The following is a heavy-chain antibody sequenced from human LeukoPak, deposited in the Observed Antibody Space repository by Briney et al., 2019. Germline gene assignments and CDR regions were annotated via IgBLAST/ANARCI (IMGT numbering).Heavy chain of an antibody. CDR3: VRGNDYGGPHY. J-gene: IGHJ4*02. D-gene: IGHD4-23*01. Sequence: GGSLRLSCAVSGFTLSSYWMHWVRQAPGKGLVWVSRIDRDGSRINYADSVKGRFTISRDNGKNTLFLQMNSLRAEDAAVYYCVRGNDYGGPHYWGQGTLVTVSS. V-gene: IGHV3-74*01. CDR1: GFTLSSYW. CDR2: IDRDGSRI.